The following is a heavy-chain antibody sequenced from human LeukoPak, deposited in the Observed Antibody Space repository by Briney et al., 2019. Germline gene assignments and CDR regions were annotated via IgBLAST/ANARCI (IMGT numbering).Heavy chain of an antibody. V-gene: IGHV1-69*13. J-gene: IGHJ4*02. CDR2: IIPMFGTT. D-gene: IGHD1-1*01. CDR3: ARENTAQLFDY. Sequence: SVKVSCKASGGTFSSYAINWVRQAPGQGLEWMGGIIPMFGTTNYAQKFQGRVTITADESTSAAYMELSSLRAEDTAVYYCARENTAQLFDYWGQGTLVTVSS. CDR1: GGTFSSYA.